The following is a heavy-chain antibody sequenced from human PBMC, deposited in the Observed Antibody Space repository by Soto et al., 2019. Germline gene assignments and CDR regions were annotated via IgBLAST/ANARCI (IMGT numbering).Heavy chain of an antibody. V-gene: IGHV1-18*01. Sequence: ASVKVSCKASGYTFTCYGISWVRQAPGQGLEWMGWISAYNGNTNYAQKLQGRVTMTTDTSTSSAYMELRSLRSDDTAVYYCARGQRAGTIPSIFDYWGQGTLVTVSS. CDR2: ISAYNGNT. CDR1: GYTFTCYG. D-gene: IGHD6-19*01. CDR3: ARGQRAGTIPSIFDY. J-gene: IGHJ4*02.